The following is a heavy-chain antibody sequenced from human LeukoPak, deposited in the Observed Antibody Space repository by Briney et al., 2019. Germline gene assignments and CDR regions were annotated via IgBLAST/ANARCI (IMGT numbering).Heavy chain of an antibody. Sequence: SETLSLTCTVSGGSISSSSYYWGWIRQPPGKGVEWIGSIYYSGSTYYNPSLKSRVTISVDTSKNQFSLKLSSVTAADTAVYYCASRPGQWLRYAFDIWGQGTMVTVSS. V-gene: IGHV4-39*01. CDR1: GGSISSSSYY. CDR2: IYYSGST. CDR3: ASRPGQWLRYAFDI. J-gene: IGHJ3*02. D-gene: IGHD6-19*01.